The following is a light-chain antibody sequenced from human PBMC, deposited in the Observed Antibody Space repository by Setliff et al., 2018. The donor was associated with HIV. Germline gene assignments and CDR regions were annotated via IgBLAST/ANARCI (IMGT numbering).Light chain of an antibody. CDR2: DVS. Sequence: QPASVSGSPGQSITISCTGTSSDVGGYNYVSWYQQHPGKAPKLMIYDVSNRPSGVSNRLSGSKSGNTASLTISGLQAEDEADYYCSSYTSSITSVFGTGTKVTVL. V-gene: IGLV2-14*03. J-gene: IGLJ1*01. CDR3: SSYTSSITSV. CDR1: SSDVGGYNY.